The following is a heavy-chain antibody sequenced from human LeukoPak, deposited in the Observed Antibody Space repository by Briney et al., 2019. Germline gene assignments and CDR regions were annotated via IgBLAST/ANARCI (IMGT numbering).Heavy chain of an antibody. D-gene: IGHD6-13*01. J-gene: IGHJ5*02. V-gene: IGHV4-39*07. CDR2: INYGGST. Sequence: PSETLSLTCTVSGGSISSSSYYWNWIRQSPGTGLEWIGSINYGGSTYHNPSLKSRVTISADTSKNQFSLKLSSVTAADTAVYYCARGDSLYDHFDPWGQGSLVTVSS. CDR3: ARGDSLYDHFDP. CDR1: GGSISSSSYY.